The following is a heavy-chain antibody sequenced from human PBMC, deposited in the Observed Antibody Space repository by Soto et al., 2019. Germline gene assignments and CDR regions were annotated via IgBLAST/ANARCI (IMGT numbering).Heavy chain of an antibody. CDR3: VRDKRTISGIFPGY. J-gene: IGHJ4*02. V-gene: IGHV3-53*01. CDR1: GFDVTTNC. Sequence: LRLSCVGSGFDVTTNCMRWVRQAPGKGLECVSIVCTGGATHYADSVKGRFTISRDSSKNTVHLQMNNVRAEDTAVYYCVRDKRTISGIFPGYWGQGTQVTVSS. CDR2: VCTGGAT. D-gene: IGHD1-1*01.